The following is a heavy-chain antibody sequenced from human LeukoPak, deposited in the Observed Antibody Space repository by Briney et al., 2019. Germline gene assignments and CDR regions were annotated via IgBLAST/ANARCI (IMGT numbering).Heavy chain of an antibody. J-gene: IGHJ4*02. Sequence: GGSLRLSCTASTFTFSSYSMNWVRQAPGKRLEWVSHISGGSNKIYYADSVKGRFTISRDNAKNSLYLQMNTLRAEDTAVYYCASSRCTSDNCYGGIDNWGQGTLVTVSS. CDR2: ISGGSNKI. V-gene: IGHV3-48*04. CDR3: ASSRCTSDNCYGGIDN. D-gene: IGHD1-1*01. CDR1: TFTFSSYS.